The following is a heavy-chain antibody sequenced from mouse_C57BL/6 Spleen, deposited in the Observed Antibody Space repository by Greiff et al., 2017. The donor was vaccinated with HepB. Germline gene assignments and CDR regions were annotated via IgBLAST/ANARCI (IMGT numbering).Heavy chain of an antibody. D-gene: IGHD1-1*01. V-gene: IGHV1-18*01. CDR3: ARRHIRNGYFDY. Sequence: VQLKESGPELVKPGASVKIPCKASGYTFTDYNMDWVKQSHGKSLEWIGDINPNNGGTIYNQKFKGKATLTVDKSSSTAYMELRSLTSEDTAVYYCARRHIRNGYFDYWGQGTTLTVSS. CDR2: INPNNGGT. J-gene: IGHJ2*01. CDR1: GYTFTDYN.